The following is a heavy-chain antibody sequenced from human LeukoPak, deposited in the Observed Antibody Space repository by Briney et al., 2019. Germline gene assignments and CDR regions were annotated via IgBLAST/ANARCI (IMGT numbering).Heavy chain of an antibody. CDR3: ARVSHVVVAATGVYGMDV. CDR1: GGSFSGYY. J-gene: IGHJ6*02. CDR2: INHSGST. D-gene: IGHD2-15*01. Sequence: SETLSLTCAVYGGSFSGYYWSWIRQPPGKGLEWIWEINHSGSTNYNPSLKTRVTISVDTSKNQSSLKLSSVTAADTAVYYCARVSHVVVAATGVYGMDVWGQGTTVTVSS. V-gene: IGHV4-34*01.